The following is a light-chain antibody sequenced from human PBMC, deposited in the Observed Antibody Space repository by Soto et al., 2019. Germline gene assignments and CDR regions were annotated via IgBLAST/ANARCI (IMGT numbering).Light chain of an antibody. V-gene: IGLV2-23*02. Sequence: SVLTQPASVSVSLGQSITISCTRPSSDVWSFNFVSWYQQHPDKAPQVLIYEVTKRPPGVSNRSSGSKSGNTASLTISGLQADDEADYYCCSDAGSSSYVFGTGTKVTVL. CDR1: SSDVWSFNF. CDR2: EVT. CDR3: CSDAGSSSYV. J-gene: IGLJ1*01.